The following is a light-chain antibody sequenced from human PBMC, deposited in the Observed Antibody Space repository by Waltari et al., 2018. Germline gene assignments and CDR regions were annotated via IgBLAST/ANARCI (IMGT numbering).Light chain of an antibody. CDR2: STN. J-gene: IGLJ3*02. CDR1: SGPVSTSSY. CDR3: VLYMGRGIAV. Sequence: QTVVTQEPSFSVSPGGTVTLTCGLNSGPVSTSSYPSWYQQTPGQAPRTLIYSTNSRSAGVPDRFSGSILGNKAALTITGAQADDESDYYCVLYMGRGIAVFGGGTKLTVV. V-gene: IGLV8-61*01.